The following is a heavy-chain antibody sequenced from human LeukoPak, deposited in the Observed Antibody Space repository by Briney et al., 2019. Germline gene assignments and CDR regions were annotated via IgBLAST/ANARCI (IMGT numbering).Heavy chain of an antibody. CDR3: ARGAGSTVTTIDH. CDR2: IWYDGSNK. Sequence: PGGSLRLSCAASGFTFSSYGMHWVRQAPGKGLEWVAVIWYDGSNKYYADSVKGRFTISRDNSKNTLYLQMNSLRAEDTAVYYCARGAGSTVTTIDHWGQGTLVTVSS. V-gene: IGHV3-33*01. CDR1: GFTFSSYG. D-gene: IGHD4-17*01. J-gene: IGHJ4*02.